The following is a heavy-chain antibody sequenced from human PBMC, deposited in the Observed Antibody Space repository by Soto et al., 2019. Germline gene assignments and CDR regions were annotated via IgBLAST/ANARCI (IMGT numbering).Heavy chain of an antibody. CDR1: GFTFSSYW. CDR2: IKQDGSEK. Sequence: EVQLVESGGGLVQPGGSLRLSCAASGFTFSSYWMSWVRQAPGKGLEWVANIKQDGSEKYYVDSVKGRFTISRDNAKNSLYLQMNSLRAEDTAVYYCARDPGDCSGGSCYYFDYWGQGTLVTVSS. J-gene: IGHJ4*02. V-gene: IGHV3-7*01. D-gene: IGHD2-15*01. CDR3: ARDPGDCSGGSCYYFDY.